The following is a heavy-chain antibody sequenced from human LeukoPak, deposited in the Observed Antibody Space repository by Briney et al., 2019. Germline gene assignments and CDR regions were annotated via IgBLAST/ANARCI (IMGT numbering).Heavy chain of an antibody. CDR2: FNPNSGGT. J-gene: IGHJ5*02. V-gene: IGHV1-2*02. Sequence: ASVKVSCKASGYTFTGYYIHWVRQAPGQGLECMRWFNPNSGGTNYAQKFQGRVTMTRDTSISTAYMALSRLRSDDTAVYYCARGGLGSYFSWLDPWGQGTLVTVSS. D-gene: IGHD3-10*01. CDR3: ARGGLGSYFSWLDP. CDR1: GYTFTGYY.